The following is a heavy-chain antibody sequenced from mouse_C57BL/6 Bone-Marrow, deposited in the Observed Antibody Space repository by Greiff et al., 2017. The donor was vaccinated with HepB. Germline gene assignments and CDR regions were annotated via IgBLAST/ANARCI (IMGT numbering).Heavy chain of an antibody. CDR2: INPGSGGT. CDR1: GYAFTNYL. V-gene: IGHV1-54*01. Sequence: QVQLQQSGAELVRPGTSVKLSCKASGYAFTNYLIEWVKQRPGQGLEWIGVINPGSGGTNYNEKFKGKGTLTADNSSSTAYMQLSSLTSEASAVYFCARSLFTTPLYDYWGQGTTLTVSS. D-gene: IGHD2-12*01. J-gene: IGHJ2*01. CDR3: ARSLFTTPLYDY.